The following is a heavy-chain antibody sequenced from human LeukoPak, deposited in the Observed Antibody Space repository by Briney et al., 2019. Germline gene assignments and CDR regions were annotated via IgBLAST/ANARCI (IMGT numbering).Heavy chain of an antibody. J-gene: IGHJ4*02. CDR3: ARGAYYYDSSGYYYDY. V-gene: IGHV4-4*07. CDR2: IYTSGST. CDR1: GGSISSYY. Sequence: SETLSLTCTVSGGSISSYYWSWIRQPAGKGLEWIGRIYTSGSTNYNPSLKSRVTMSVDTSKNQFSLKLSSVTAADTAVYYCARGAYYYDSSGYYYDYWGQGTLVTVSS. D-gene: IGHD3-22*01.